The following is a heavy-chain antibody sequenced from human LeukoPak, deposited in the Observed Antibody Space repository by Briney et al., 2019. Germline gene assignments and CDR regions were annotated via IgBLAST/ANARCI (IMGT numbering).Heavy chain of an antibody. CDR3: ARGSISSSWLKRDYYYYYGMDV. Sequence: SETLSLTCTVSGGSISSSSYYWGWIRQPPGKGLEWIGRIYYSGSTYYNPSLKSRVTISVDTSKNQFSLKLSSVTAADTAVYYCARGSISSSWLKRDYYYYYGMDVWGQGTTVTVSS. CDR1: GGSISSSSYY. J-gene: IGHJ6*02. V-gene: IGHV4-39*01. D-gene: IGHD6-13*01. CDR2: IYYSGST.